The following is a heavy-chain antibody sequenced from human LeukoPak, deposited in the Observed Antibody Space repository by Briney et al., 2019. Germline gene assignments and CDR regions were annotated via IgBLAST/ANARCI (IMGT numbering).Heavy chain of an antibody. V-gene: IGHV3-9*01. CDR3: AKASGVGATVDDAFDI. J-gene: IGHJ3*02. CDR2: ISWNSGSI. CDR1: GFTFSSYA. Sequence: PGGSLRLSCAASGFTFSSYAMSWVRQAPGKGLEWVSGISWNSGSIGYADSVKGRFTISRDNAKNSLYLQMNSLRAEDTALYYCAKASGVGATVDDAFDIWGQGTMVTVSS. D-gene: IGHD1-26*01.